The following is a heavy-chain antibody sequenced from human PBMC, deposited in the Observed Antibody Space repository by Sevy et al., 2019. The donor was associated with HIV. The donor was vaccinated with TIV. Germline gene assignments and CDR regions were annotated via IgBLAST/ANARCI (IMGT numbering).Heavy chain of an antibody. CDR2: ISHDGINE. V-gene: IGHV3-30*18. D-gene: IGHD1-26*01. Sequence: GGSLRLSCIGSGFSFSYYGIHWVRQSPGKGLDWIALISHDGINEYYADSVKGRFTSSRDNSKNTVYLEMNSLRNEDTAISFFSNAYSGSYSDSYLYAFDVWGQGTTVTVSS. J-gene: IGHJ6*02. CDR1: GFSFSYYG. CDR3: SNAYSGSYSDSYLYAFDV.